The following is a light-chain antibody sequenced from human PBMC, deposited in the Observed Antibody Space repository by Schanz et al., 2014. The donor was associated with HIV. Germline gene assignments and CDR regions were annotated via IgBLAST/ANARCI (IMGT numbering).Light chain of an antibody. CDR1: QSLSSSY. Sequence: EIVLTQSPGSLSLSPGGRATLSCGASQSLSSSYLAWYQQKRDQPPRLVIYPTSTRAAGIPDRYSGTGSGTDFTLTISSLEPEGFAVYYCQYFGNSGGTFGGGTK. CDR3: QYFGNSGGT. CDR2: PTS. V-gene: IGKV3-20*01. J-gene: IGKJ4*01.